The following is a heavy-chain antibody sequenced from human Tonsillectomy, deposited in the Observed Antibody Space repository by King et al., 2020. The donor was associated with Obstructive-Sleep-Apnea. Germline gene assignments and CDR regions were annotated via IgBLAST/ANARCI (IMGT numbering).Heavy chain of an antibody. D-gene: IGHD6-13*01. CDR3: AKVPAAASLPYYFDY. Sequence: VQLVESGGGLVQPGRSLRLSCAASGFTFDDYAMHWVRQAPGKGLEWVSGISWNSVSKCYADSVKGRFTISRDNAKNSLYLQMNSLRTEDTALYYCAKVPAAASLPYYFDYWGQGTLVTVSS. CDR2: ISWNSVSK. J-gene: IGHJ4*02. CDR1: GFTFDDYA. V-gene: IGHV3-9*01.